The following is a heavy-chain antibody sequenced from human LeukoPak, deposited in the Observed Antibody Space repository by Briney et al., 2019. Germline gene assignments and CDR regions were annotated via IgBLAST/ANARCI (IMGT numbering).Heavy chain of an antibody. CDR1: GFTFSSCA. Sequence: GGSLRLSCAASGFTFSSCAMHWVRQAPGKGLEWVATISYDGSNKYYGDSVKGRFTISRDNSKNTLFLQMDSLRAEDTAVYYCTREYSGSYYFWGQGTLVTVSS. CDR3: TREYSGSYYF. J-gene: IGHJ4*02. D-gene: IGHD1-26*01. V-gene: IGHV3-30-3*01. CDR2: ISYDGSNK.